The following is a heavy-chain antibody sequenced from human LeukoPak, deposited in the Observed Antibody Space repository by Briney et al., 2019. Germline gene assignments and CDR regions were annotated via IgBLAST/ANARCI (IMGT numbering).Heavy chain of an antibody. CDR2: LYSDGNT. J-gene: IGHJ4*02. CDR3: ARGVEPLAANTLAY. V-gene: IGHV3-53*01. D-gene: IGHD1-14*01. Sequence: GGSLRLSCAASGFTVITNDMTWVRQAPGKGLEWVSVLYSDGNTKYADSVQGRFTISSDNSKNTLYLEMNSLSPDDTAVYYCARGVEPLAANTLAYWGEGTLVTVSS. CDR1: GFTVITND.